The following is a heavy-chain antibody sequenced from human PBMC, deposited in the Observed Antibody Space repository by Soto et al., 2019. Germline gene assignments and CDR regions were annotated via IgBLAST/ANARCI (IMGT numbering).Heavy chain of an antibody. J-gene: IGHJ4*02. CDR2: SIPVLGTT. Sequence: QVQLVQSGAEVKKPGSSVKVSCKASGGAFSSFDISWVRQAPGLGLEWMGGSIPVLGTTSYAQKCQGRITITADESTRTAHMELYSLRPDDTAIYYCARARAARERSYDFWGGSVDSWGQGTLVTVSA. D-gene: IGHD3-3*01. CDR1: GGAFSSFD. CDR3: ARARAARERSYDFWGGSVDS. V-gene: IGHV1-69*01.